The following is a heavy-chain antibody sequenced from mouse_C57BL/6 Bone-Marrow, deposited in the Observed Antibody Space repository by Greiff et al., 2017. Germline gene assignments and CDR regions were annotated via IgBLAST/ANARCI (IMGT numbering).Heavy chain of an antibody. Sequence: QVQLQQSGAELVRPGASVTLSCTASGYTFTAYYINWVKQRPGQGLGRIARFYPGSGDTYYNEKFKGKATLTAEKSSSTSYMQLSSLTSEASAVYFGARPLLCFYYYAMDYWGQGTSVTVSS. J-gene: IGHJ4*01. CDR2: FYPGSGDT. D-gene: IGHD2-10*01. CDR3: ARPLLCFYYYAMDY. CDR1: GYTFTAYY. V-gene: IGHV1-76*01.